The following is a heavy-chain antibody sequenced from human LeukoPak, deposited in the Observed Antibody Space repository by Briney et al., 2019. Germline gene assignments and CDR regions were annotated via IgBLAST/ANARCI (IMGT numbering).Heavy chain of an antibody. CDR3: ARQEIGGGWFDP. CDR2: IYYSGST. Sequence: SETLSLTCTVSGGSISSYYWSWIRQPPGKGQEWIGYIYYSGSTNYNPSLKSRVTISVDTSKNQFSLKLSSVTAADTAVYYCARQEIGGGWFDPWGQGTLVTVSS. CDR1: GGSISSYY. J-gene: IGHJ5*02. D-gene: IGHD3-10*01. V-gene: IGHV4-59*08.